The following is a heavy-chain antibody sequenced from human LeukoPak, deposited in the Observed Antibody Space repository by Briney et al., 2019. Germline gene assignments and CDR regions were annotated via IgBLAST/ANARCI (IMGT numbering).Heavy chain of an antibody. J-gene: IGHJ4*02. CDR3: ARGSYSKLTFDY. CDR1: GYTFTSYA. V-gene: IGHV1-3*03. Sequence: ASVKVSCKASGYTFTSYAMHWVRQAPGQRLEWMGWINAGNGNTKYSQEFQGRVTITRDTSASAAYMELSSLRSEDMAVYYCARGSYSKLTFDYWGQGTLVTVSS. CDR2: INAGNGNT. D-gene: IGHD1-26*01.